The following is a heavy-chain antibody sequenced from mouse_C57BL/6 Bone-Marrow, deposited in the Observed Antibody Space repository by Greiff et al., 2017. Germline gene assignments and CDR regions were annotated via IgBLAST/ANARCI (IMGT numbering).Heavy chain of an antibody. V-gene: IGHV14-4*01. CDR3: TRDYVDY. CDR2: IDPENGDT. J-gene: IGHJ2*01. CDR1: GFNIKDDY. Sequence: VQLQQSGAELVRPGASVKLSCTASGFNIKDDYMHWVKQRPEQGLEWIGWIDPENGDTEYASKFQGTATITADTSSNTAYLQLSSLTSEDTDVYYCTRDYVDYWGQGTTLTVTS.